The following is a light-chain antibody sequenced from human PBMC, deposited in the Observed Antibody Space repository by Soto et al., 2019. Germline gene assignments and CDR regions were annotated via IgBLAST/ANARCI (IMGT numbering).Light chain of an antibody. CDR1: HSVSSY. V-gene: IGKV3-11*01. CDR2: EAS. Sequence: EIVLSQSPATLSLYPGQTAPPPCRTSHSVSSYLAWYQQRPGQAPRLLIYEASNRATGIPARFSGSGSGTDFTLTISRLEPGDFAVYYCQHFGGTTFTFGHGTRLEIK. J-gene: IGKJ5*01. CDR3: QHFGGTTFT.